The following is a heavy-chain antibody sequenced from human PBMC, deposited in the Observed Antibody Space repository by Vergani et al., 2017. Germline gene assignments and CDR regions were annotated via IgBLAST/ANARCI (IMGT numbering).Heavy chain of an antibody. Sequence: QLQLQESGPGLVKPSETLSLTCTVSGGSISSSSYYWGWIRQPPGKGLEWIGSIYYSGSTYYNPSLKSRVTISVDTSKNQFSLKLSSVTAADTAVYYCATNVDTATPFDYWGQGTLVTVSS. CDR2: IYYSGST. D-gene: IGHD5-18*01. V-gene: IGHV4-39*01. CDR3: ATNVDTATPFDY. J-gene: IGHJ4*02. CDR1: GGSISSSSYY.